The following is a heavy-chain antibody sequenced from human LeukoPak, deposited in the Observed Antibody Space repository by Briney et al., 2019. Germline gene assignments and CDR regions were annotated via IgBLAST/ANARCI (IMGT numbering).Heavy chain of an antibody. Sequence: GGSLRLSCAASGFTFSSYEMNWVRQAPGKGLEWVSSISGSSSYIYYADSVKGRFTISRGNAKNSLYLQMNSLRAEDTAVYYCARDRITVAATETSFDYWGQGPLVTVSS. CDR3: ARDRITVAATETSFDY. J-gene: IGHJ4*02. CDR1: GFTFSSYE. CDR2: ISGSSSYI. V-gene: IGHV3-21*01. D-gene: IGHD6-19*01.